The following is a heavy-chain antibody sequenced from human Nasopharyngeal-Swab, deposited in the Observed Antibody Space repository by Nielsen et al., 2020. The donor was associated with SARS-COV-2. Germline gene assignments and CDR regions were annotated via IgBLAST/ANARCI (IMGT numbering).Heavy chain of an antibody. CDR1: GFIFSASA. CDR3: TTDFYFDY. V-gene: IGHV3-73*01. Sequence: GESLKISCAASGFIFSASAIHWVRQASGKGLEWVGRIGDKEHNHATTYGASVQGRFTISRDDSKNTAFLQMDGLKTEDTALYYCTTDFYFDYWGQGTLVTVSS. CDR2: IGDKEHNHAT. J-gene: IGHJ4*02.